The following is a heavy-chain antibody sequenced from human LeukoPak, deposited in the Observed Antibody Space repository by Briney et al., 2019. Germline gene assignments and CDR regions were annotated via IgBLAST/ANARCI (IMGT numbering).Heavy chain of an antibody. CDR1: GGTFSSYA. D-gene: IGHD3-22*01. CDR2: ISAYNGNT. CDR3: ARETYYYDSSGSDY. V-gene: IGHV1-18*01. Sequence: AASVKVSCKASGGTFSSYAISWVRQAPGQGLEWMGWISAYNGNTDYAQKFQGRVTMTTDTSTNTAYMELRSLRSDDTAVYYCARETYYYDSSGSDYWGQGTLVTVSS. J-gene: IGHJ4*02.